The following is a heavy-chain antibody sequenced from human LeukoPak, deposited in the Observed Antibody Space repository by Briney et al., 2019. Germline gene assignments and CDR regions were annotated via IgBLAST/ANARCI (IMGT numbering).Heavy chain of an antibody. J-gene: IGHJ4*02. CDR3: ARDGNRYDYVWGSSDY. CDR2: ISSSSSYI. V-gene: IGHV3-21*01. Sequence: GGSLRLSCAASGFTFSSYAMSWVRQAPGKGLEWVSSISSSSSYIYYADSVKGRFTISRDNSKNTLYLQMNSLRAEDTAVYYCARDGNRYDYVWGSSDYWGQGTLVTVSS. CDR1: GFTFSSYA. D-gene: IGHD3-16*01.